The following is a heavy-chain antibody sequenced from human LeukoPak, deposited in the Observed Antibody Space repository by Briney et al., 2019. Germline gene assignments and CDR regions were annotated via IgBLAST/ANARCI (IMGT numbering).Heavy chain of an antibody. CDR1: GFTFNTYS. D-gene: IGHD6-13*01. Sequence: PGGSLRLSCAASGFTFNTYSMNWVRQAPGKGLEWVSSISSGDSYISYADSVKGRFTVSRDSAKNTLYLQMNSLRAEDTAVYYCASPSSSWYSEYFQHWGQGTLVTVS. V-gene: IGHV3-21*01. CDR2: ISSGDSYI. J-gene: IGHJ1*01. CDR3: ASPSSSWYSEYFQH.